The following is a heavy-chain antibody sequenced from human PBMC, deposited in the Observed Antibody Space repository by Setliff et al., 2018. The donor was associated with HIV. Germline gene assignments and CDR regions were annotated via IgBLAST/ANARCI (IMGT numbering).Heavy chain of an antibody. V-gene: IGHV3-23*01. CDR2: MSGSGGVT. Sequence: GGSLRLSCVTPGFTFTNYAMTWVHQAPGGGLEYVSAMSGSGGVTYYADSVKGRFTLSRDTSKDTLCLRVTSLRADDPAVYYCAKDLTKLGWSRTSLKWASWGQGTLVTVSS. D-gene: IGHD2-2*01. CDR3: AKDLTKLGWSRTSLKWAS. J-gene: IGHJ5*02. CDR1: GFTFTNYA.